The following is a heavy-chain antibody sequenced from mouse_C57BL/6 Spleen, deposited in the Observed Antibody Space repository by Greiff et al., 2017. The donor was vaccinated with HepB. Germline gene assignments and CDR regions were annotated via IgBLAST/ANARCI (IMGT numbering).Heavy chain of an antibody. CDR3: ARNPGFAWFAY. J-gene: IGHJ3*01. CDR2: ILPGSSST. V-gene: IGHV1-9*01. Sequence: QVQLQQSGAELMKPGASVKLSCKATGYTFTGYWIEWVKQRPGHGLEWIGEILPGSSSTNYNEKFKGKATFTADTSSNTAYMQLSSLTTEDSAIYYCARNPGFAWFAYWGQGTLVTVSA. D-gene: IGHD3-2*02. CDR1: GYTFTGYW.